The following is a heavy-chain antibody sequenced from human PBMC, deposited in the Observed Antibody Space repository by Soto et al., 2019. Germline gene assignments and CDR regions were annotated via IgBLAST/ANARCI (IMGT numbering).Heavy chain of an antibody. D-gene: IGHD1-20*01. Sequence: PSETLSLTCTVSGGSISSYYWSWIRQPPGKGQEWMGYIYYSGSTNYNASLKSRVTISVDTSTNQFSLKLMSVTAADTAVYYCARVHITGPVHSWGQGNLVTVSS. CDR1: GGSISSYY. CDR3: ARVHITGPVHS. J-gene: IGHJ4*02. CDR2: IYYSGST. V-gene: IGHV4-59*01.